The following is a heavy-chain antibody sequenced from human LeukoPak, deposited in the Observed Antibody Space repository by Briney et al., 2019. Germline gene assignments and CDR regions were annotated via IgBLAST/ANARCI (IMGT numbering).Heavy chain of an antibody. CDR2: ISGSGGST. Sequence: GGSLRLSCAASGFTFSSYAMSWVRQAPGKGLEWVSAISGSGGSTYYADSVKGRFAISRDNSKNTLYLQMNSLRAEDTAVYYCALKPKGRPFDYWGQGTLVTVSS. CDR3: ALKPKGRPFDY. J-gene: IGHJ4*02. CDR1: GFTFSSYA. V-gene: IGHV3-23*01.